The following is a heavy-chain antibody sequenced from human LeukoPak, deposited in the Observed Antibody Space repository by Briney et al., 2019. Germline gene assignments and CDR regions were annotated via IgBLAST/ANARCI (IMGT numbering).Heavy chain of an antibody. Sequence: TGGSLRLSCAASGFTFSSYRMTWVRQAPGKGLEWVSMINSNGKYIYYADSVKGRFTISRDNAKNSLYLQMNSLRAEDTAVYYCARALSGIAARTTETDYWGQGSLVTVSS. CDR1: GFTFSSYR. V-gene: IGHV3-21*01. D-gene: IGHD6-6*01. CDR2: INSNGKYI. J-gene: IGHJ4*02. CDR3: ARALSGIAARTTETDY.